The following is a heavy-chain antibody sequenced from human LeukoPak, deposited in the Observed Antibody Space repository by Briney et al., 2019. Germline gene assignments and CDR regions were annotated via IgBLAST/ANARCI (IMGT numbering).Heavy chain of an antibody. CDR2: ISDDGSIK. CDR1: GFTFSTYA. Sequence: GRSLRLSCAASGFTFSTYAMHWVRQAPGKGLEWVAVISDDGSIKYYADSVKGRFTISTDNSKNTLYLQMNSLRAEYTAVYYCARDVKGYCSSASCFGISYCGLDDWGQGTTVTVSS. V-gene: IGHV3-30*04. J-gene: IGHJ6*02. CDR3: ARDVKGYCSSASCFGISYCGLDD. D-gene: IGHD2-2*01.